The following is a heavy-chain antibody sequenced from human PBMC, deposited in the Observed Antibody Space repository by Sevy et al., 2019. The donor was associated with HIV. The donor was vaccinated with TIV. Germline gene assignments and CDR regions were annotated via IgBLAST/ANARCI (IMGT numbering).Heavy chain of an antibody. CDR1: GFTFSSYA. D-gene: IGHD3-22*01. CDR3: AKGGITMIVVVIGEGAFDI. V-gene: IGHV3-23*01. CDR2: ISGSGGST. Sequence: GESLKISCAASGFTFSSYAMSWVRQAPGKGLERVSAISGSGGSTYYADSVKGRFTISRDNSKNTLYLQMNSLRAEDTAVYYCAKGGITMIVVVIGEGAFDIWGQGTMVTVSS. J-gene: IGHJ3*02.